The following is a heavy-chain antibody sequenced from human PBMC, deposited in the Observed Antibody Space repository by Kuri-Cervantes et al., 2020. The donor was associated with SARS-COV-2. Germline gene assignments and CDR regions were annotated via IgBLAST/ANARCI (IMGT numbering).Heavy chain of an antibody. Sequence: LSLTCAVYGGSFSGYYWSWIRQPPGKGLEWVAVISYDGSNKYYADSVKGRFTISRDNSKNTLYLQMNSLRAEDTAVYYCARETTLKVGVAFDIWGQGTMATVSS. CDR2: ISYDGSNK. CDR3: ARETTLKVGVAFDI. D-gene: IGHD4-11*01. V-gene: IGHV3-30-3*01. CDR1: GGSFSGYY. J-gene: IGHJ3*02.